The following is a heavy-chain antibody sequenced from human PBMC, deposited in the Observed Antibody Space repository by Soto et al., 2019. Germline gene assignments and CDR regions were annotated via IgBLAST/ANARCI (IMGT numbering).Heavy chain of an antibody. D-gene: IGHD6-19*01. CDR3: ARAMGTDGWSNHPFDI. CDR1: GFTFSRYW. CDR2: IKHDGSEK. J-gene: IGHJ3*02. V-gene: IGHV3-7*04. Sequence: EVQVVESGGGLVQPGGSLRLSCAASGFTFSRYWMDWVRQAPRKGLEWVATIKHDGSEKYYVDSVKGRFIISRDNAKNSLFLHMNGLRVEDTAVYFCARAMGTDGWSNHPFDIWGQGTMVTVSS.